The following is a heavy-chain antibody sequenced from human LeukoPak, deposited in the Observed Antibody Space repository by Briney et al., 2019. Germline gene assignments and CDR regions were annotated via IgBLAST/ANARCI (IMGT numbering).Heavy chain of an antibody. CDR1: GFTFSSYG. D-gene: IGHD3-10*01. V-gene: IGHV3-30*18. Sequence: GRSLRLSCAASGFTFSSYGMHWVRQAPGKGLEWVAVISYDGSNKYYADSVKGRFTISRDNSKNTLYLQMNSLRAEDTAVYYCAKDRDALWFGELSPPDYWGQGTLVTVSS. CDR3: AKDRDALWFGELSPPDY. J-gene: IGHJ4*02. CDR2: ISYDGSNK.